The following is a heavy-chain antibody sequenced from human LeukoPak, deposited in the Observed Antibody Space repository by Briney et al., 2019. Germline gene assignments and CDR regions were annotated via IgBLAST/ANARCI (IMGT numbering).Heavy chain of an antibody. Sequence: PGGSLRLSCAASGFTFSSYSMNWVRQAPGKGLVWVSSISSSSSYIYYADSVKGRFTISRDNAKNSLYLQMNSLRAEDTAVYYCARSRSIEGLLWFGESYYYYYMDVWGKGTTVTVSS. J-gene: IGHJ6*03. D-gene: IGHD3-10*01. CDR1: GFTFSSYS. V-gene: IGHV3-21*01. CDR2: ISSSSSYI. CDR3: ARSRSIEGLLWFGESYYYYYMDV.